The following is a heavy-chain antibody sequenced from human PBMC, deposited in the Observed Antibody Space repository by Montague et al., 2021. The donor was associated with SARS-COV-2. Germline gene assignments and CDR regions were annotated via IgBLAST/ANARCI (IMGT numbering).Heavy chain of an antibody. J-gene: IGHJ4*02. Sequence: SETLSLTCTVSGGSISSSSYYWGWLRQPPGKGLEWIGSYYYSSSTYYNPALRSRVTISVDTSKNQFSLKLSSAAAADTAVYYCVEIVGAADYWGQGTLVTVSS. CDR1: GGSISSSSYY. D-gene: IGHD1-26*01. CDR3: VEIVGAADY. CDR2: YYYSSST. V-gene: IGHV4-39*01.